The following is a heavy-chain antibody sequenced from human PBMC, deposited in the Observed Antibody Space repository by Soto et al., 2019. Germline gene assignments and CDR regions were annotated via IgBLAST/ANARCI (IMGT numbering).Heavy chain of an antibody. V-gene: IGHV3-33*01. D-gene: IGHD3-22*01. Sequence: GGSLRLSCAASGFTFSSYGMHWVRKAPGKGLEWVAVIWYDGSNKYYADSVKGRFTISRDNSKNTLYLQMNSLRAEDTAVYYCARDTSGYYYWTYYYGMDVWGQGTTVTVSS. CDR1: GFTFSSYG. CDR3: ARDTSGYYYWTYYYGMDV. J-gene: IGHJ6*02. CDR2: IWYDGSNK.